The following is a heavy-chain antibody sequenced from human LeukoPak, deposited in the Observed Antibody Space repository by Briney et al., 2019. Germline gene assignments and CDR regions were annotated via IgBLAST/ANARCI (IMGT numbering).Heavy chain of an antibody. V-gene: IGHV1-2*02. CDR3: ARDPGFCSSTSCYTLDY. CDR2: VNPNSGGT. D-gene: IGHD2-2*02. J-gene: IGHJ4*02. CDR1: GYTFTSYG. Sequence: ASVKVSCKASGYTFTSYGISWVRQAPGQGLEWMGWVNPNSGGTNYAQKFQGRVTMTRDTSISTAYMELSRLRSDDTAVYYCARDPGFCSSTSCYTLDYWGRETLVTVSS.